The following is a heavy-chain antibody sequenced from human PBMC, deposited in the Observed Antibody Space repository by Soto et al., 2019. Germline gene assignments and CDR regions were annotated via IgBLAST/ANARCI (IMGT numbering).Heavy chain of an antibody. V-gene: IGHV1-2*04. D-gene: IGHD3-10*01. CDR3: ARDARGDEAPMDY. CDR2: INPNSGGT. CDR1: GYTFTGYY. Sequence: ASVKVSCKASGYTFTGYYMHWVRQAPGQGLEWMGWINPNSGGTNYAQKFQGWVTMARDTSISTAYMELSRLRSDDTAVYYCARDARGDEAPMDYWGQGTLVTVSS. J-gene: IGHJ4*02.